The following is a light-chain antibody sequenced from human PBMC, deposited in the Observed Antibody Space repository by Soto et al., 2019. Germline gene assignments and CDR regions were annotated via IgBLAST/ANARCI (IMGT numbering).Light chain of an antibody. CDR3: QQRSNWPT. V-gene: IGKV3-11*01. Sequence: EIVLTQSPATLSLSPGARATLSCRASQSVSSYLAWYQQKPGQAPRLLIYDASNSATGIPARFSGSGSGTDFTLTISSLEPEDFAVYYCQQRSNWPTCGQGTKVEIK. CDR1: QSVSSY. CDR2: DAS. J-gene: IGKJ1*01.